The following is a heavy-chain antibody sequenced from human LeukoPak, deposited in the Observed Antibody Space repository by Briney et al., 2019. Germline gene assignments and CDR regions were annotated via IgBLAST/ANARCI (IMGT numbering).Heavy chain of an antibody. V-gene: IGHV3-30*04. CDR2: ISYDGSDK. J-gene: IGHJ3*01. Sequence: GRSLRLSCSASGFIFSNQAMHWVRQAPGKGLEWVAIISYDGSDKYFADSVKGRFTISRDNSKNTVFLLMNSLRSEDTAVYYCATALEFGSYSFDVWGQGTMVTVSS. CDR1: GFIFSNQA. D-gene: IGHD1-1*01. CDR3: ATALEFGSYSFDV.